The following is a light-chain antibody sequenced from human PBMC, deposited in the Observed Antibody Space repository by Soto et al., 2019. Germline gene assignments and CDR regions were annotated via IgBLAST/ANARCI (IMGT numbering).Light chain of an antibody. J-gene: IGLJ2*01. V-gene: IGLV2-14*01. CDR2: DGS. Sequence: QLVLTQPASVSGSPGQSITISCTGTSSDVGGYNYVSWYQQHPGKAPKLMIYDGSNRPSGVSNRFSGSKSGNTASLTISGLQAEDEADYYCSSYTSSSTLVFGGGTKVTVL. CDR1: SSDVGGYNY. CDR3: SSYTSSSTLV.